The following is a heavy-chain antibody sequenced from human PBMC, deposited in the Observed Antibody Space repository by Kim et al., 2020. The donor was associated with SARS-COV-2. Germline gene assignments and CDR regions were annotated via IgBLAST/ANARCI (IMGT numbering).Heavy chain of an antibody. CDR2: LSYSGRT. V-gene: IGHV4-39*01. J-gene: IGHJ5*02. Sequence: SETLSLTCSVSGGSISSSISYWGWIRQPPGKGLEWIGSLSYSGRTYYNPSLKSRVTISVDTSKNQFSLNLSSVTAADTAVYYFAGLYAYNCFDPWGQGTL. D-gene: IGHD4-17*01. CDR1: GGSISSSISY. CDR3: AGLYAYNCFDP.